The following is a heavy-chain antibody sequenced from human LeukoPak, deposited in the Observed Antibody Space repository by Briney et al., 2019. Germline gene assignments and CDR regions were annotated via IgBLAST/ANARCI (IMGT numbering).Heavy chain of an antibody. J-gene: IGHJ3*02. Sequence: ASVKVSSKVSGYTLTELSMHWVRQAPGKGLEWMGGFDPEDGETIYAQKFQGRVTMTEDTSTDTAYMELSSLRSEDTAVYYCATASDIVVVPYAFDIWGQGTMVTVSS. V-gene: IGHV1-24*01. CDR1: GYTLTELS. CDR3: ATASDIVVVPYAFDI. CDR2: FDPEDGET. D-gene: IGHD2-2*01.